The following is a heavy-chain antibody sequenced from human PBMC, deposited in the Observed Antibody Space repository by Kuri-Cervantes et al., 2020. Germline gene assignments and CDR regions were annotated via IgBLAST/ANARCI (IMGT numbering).Heavy chain of an antibody. D-gene: IGHD5-12*01. J-gene: IGHJ3*02. CDR1: GDTFSSYA. V-gene: IGHV1-69*13. Sequence: SVKVSCKASGDTFSSYAISWVRQAPGQGLEWMGGIIPIFGTANYAQKFQGRVKITADESTSTAYMELSSLRSEDTAVYYCARRLFQRRVVADRRYAFDIWGQGTMVTVSS. CDR2: IIPIFGTA. CDR3: ARRLFQRRVVADRRYAFDI.